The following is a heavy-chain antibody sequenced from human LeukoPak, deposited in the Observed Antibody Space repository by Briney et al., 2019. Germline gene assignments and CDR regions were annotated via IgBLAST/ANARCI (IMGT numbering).Heavy chain of an antibody. V-gene: IGHV3-74*01. J-gene: IGHJ4*02. Sequence: QAGGSLRLSCAASGFTFSSYWMHWVRQAPGKGLVWVSRTNSDGSTTTYADSVKGRFTISRDNAKNTLYVQMNSLRTEDTAVYYCVSFGSGRPYWGQGTLVTVSS. CDR2: TNSDGSTT. D-gene: IGHD3-10*01. CDR1: GFTFSSYW. CDR3: VSFGSGRPY.